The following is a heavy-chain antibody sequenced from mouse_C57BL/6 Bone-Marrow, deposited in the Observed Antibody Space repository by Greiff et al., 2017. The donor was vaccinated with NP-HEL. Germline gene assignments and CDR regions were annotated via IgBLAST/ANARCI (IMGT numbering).Heavy chain of an antibody. Sequence: EVKLMESGGGLVKPGGSLKLSCAASGFTFSSYAMSWARQTPEKRLEWVATISDGGSYTYYPDNVKGRFTISRDNAKNNLYLQMSHLKSEDTAMYYCARYGSSYDAMDYWGQGTSVTVSS. CDR2: ISDGGSYT. CDR1: GFTFSSYA. CDR3: ARYGSSYDAMDY. J-gene: IGHJ4*01. D-gene: IGHD1-1*01. V-gene: IGHV5-4*03.